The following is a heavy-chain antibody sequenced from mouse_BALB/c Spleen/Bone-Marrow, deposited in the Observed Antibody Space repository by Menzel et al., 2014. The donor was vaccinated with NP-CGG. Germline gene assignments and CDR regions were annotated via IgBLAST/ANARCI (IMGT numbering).Heavy chain of an antibody. Sequence: EVNVAGSGGGLAQPGGSLKLSCATSGFTFSDYYMYWVRQTPDMRLEWVAYISNGDGSTFYPDTVKGRFTISRDNAENALYLQMSRLKSEDTAMYYRARESCGYAMDYWGQGTSVTVSS. CDR2: ISNGDGST. CDR3: ARESCGYAMDY. J-gene: IGHJ4*01. V-gene: IGHV5-12*02. CDR1: GFTFSDYY.